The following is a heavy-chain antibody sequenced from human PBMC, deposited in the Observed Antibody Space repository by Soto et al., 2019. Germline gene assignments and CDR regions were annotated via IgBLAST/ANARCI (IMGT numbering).Heavy chain of an antibody. D-gene: IGHD6-19*01. CDR3: AKDQYSSGWYRWVDY. Sequence: EVQLLESGGGLVQPGGSLRLSCAASGFTFSSYAMSWVRQAPGKGLEWVSAISGSGGSTYYADSVKGRFTISRDNSKNTLYLQMNRRRAEDTAVYYCAKDQYSSGWYRWVDYWGQGTLVTVSS. CDR2: ISGSGGST. J-gene: IGHJ4*02. V-gene: IGHV3-23*01. CDR1: GFTFSSYA.